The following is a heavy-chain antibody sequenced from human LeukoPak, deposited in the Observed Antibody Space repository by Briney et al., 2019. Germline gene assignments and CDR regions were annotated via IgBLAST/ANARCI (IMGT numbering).Heavy chain of an antibody. CDR1: GYTFTSYY. J-gene: IGHJ3*02. V-gene: IGHV1-46*01. CDR2: INPSGGST. Sequence: ASVKVSCKASGYTFTSYYMHWVRQAPGQGLEWMGIINPSGGSTSYAQKFQGRVTMTWDTSTSTVYMELSSLRSEDTAVYYCASFGGGVVNLLDAFDIWGQGTMVTVSS. CDR3: ASFGGGVVNLLDAFDI. D-gene: IGHD3-3*01.